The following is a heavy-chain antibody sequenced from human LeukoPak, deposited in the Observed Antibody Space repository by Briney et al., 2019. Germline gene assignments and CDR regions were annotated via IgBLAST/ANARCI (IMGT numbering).Heavy chain of an antibody. V-gene: IGHV3-21*01. J-gene: IGHJ4*02. CDR1: GFTFSSYT. Sequence: GRSLRLSCAASGFTFSSYTMNWVRQAPGKGLGWVSSISSSSNYIYYANSVKGRFTISRDNVKNSLYLQMDRLRAEDTAVYYCVRERYSGSQYGVDYWGQGTLVTVSS. D-gene: IGHD1-26*01. CDR3: VRERYSGSQYGVDY. CDR2: ISSSSNYI.